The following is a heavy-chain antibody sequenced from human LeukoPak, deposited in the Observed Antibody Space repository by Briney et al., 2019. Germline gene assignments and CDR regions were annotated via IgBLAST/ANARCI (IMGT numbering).Heavy chain of an antibody. CDR3: AKPAKTDYADF. V-gene: IGHV3-23*01. Sequence: GGSLRLSCAAPGFTFSTFAMIWVRQPPGKGLEWVSSIFPSGGEIHYADSVKGRFTISRDNSKSTLYLQMNSLRAEDTALYYCAKPAKTDYADFWGQGTLVTVSS. J-gene: IGHJ4*02. D-gene: IGHD1-14*01. CDR1: GFTFSTFA. CDR2: IFPSGGEI.